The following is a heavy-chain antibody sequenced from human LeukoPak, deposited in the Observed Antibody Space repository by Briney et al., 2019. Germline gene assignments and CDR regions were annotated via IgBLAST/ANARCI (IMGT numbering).Heavy chain of an antibody. J-gene: IGHJ6*03. V-gene: IGHV4-4*02. CDR3: ARGVEAAAPFRPGDYYYYMDV. CDR1: GDSISSSHW. D-gene: IGHD6-13*01. CDR2: ISHSGST. Sequence: SGTLSLTCAVSGDSISSSHWWTWVRQAPEKGLEWIGEISHSGSTNYNPSLKSRVTISVDTSKNQFSLKLSSVTAADTAVYFCARGVEAAAPFRPGDYYYYMDVWGKGTTVTASS.